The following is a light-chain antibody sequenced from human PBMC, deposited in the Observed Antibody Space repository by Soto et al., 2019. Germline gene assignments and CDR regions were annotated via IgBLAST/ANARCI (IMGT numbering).Light chain of an antibody. J-gene: IGLJ2*01. CDR2: GNS. V-gene: IGLV1-40*01. CDR1: SSNIGAGYD. Sequence: QSVLTQPPSVSGAPGQRVTISCTGSSSNIGAGYDVHWYQQLPGTAPKLLIYGNSNRPSGVPDRFSGSKSGTSASLAITGLHAEDEADYYGQSYDSSLSGSNVVFGGGTQLTVL. CDR3: QSYDSSLSGSNVV.